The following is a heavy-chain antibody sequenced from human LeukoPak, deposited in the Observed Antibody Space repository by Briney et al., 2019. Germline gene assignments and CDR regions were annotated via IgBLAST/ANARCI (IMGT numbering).Heavy chain of an antibody. V-gene: IGHV1-69*13. CDR1: GGTFSSYA. D-gene: IGHD3-22*01. J-gene: IGHJ6*02. CDR3: AGGGYDSLSWGYYYYGMDV. Sequence: SVKVSCKASGGTFSSYAISWVRQAPGQGLEWMGGIIPIFGTANYAQKFQGRVTITADESTSTAYKELSSLRSEDTAVYYCAGGGYDSLSWGYYYYGMDVWGQGTTVTVSS. CDR2: IIPIFGTA.